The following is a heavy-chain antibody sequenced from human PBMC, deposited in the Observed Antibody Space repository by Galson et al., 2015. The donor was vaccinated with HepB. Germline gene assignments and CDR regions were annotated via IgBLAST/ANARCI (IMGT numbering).Heavy chain of an antibody. CDR2: ISAYNGNT. Sequence: SVKVSCKASGYTFTSYGISWVRQAPGQGLEWMGWISAYNGNTNYAQKLQGRVTMTTDTSTSTAYMELRSLRSDDTAVYYCARESIRGPLGAGIDYWGQGTLVTVSS. CDR1: GYTFTSYG. CDR3: ARESIRGPLGAGIDY. V-gene: IGHV1-18*01. J-gene: IGHJ4*02. D-gene: IGHD1-1*01.